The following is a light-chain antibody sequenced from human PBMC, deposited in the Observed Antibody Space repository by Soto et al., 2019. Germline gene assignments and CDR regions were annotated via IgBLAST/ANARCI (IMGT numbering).Light chain of an antibody. V-gene: IGLV2-8*01. CDR1: SSDVGAHNY. CDR3: SSYAGGNNWV. CDR2: DVN. J-gene: IGLJ3*02. Sequence: QSALTQPPSASGSPGQSLTISCTGTSSDVGAHNYVSWYQQNPGKAPKFMLYDVNKRPSGVPDRFSGSKSGNTASLTVSGLQAEDEADYYCSSYAGGNNWVFGGGTKLTVL.